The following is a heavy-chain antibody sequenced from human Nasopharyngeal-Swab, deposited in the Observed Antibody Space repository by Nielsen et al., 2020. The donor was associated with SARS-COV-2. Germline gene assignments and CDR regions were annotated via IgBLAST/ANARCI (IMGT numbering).Heavy chain of an antibody. Sequence: GESLKISCAASGFTFSSYGMHWVRQAPGKGLEWVALIWYDGSNNYYADSVKGRFTISRDNSKNTLYLQINSLRAEDTAVYYCARGNDFRSGYHPYYYDYWGQGTVVTVSS. CDR1: GFTFSSYG. J-gene: IGHJ4*02. V-gene: IGHV3-33*01. D-gene: IGHD3-3*01. CDR3: ARGNDFRSGYHPYYYDY. CDR2: IWYDGSNN.